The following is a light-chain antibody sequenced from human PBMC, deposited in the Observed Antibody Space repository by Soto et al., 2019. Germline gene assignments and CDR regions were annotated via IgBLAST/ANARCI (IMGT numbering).Light chain of an antibody. CDR3: QQYITYPYA. V-gene: IGKV1-5*03. J-gene: IGKJ1*01. CDR2: EAS. Sequence: DIQMTQSPSTLSASVGDRVTITCRASQSTSTWLAWYQQRPGKTPKLLISEASKLESGVPSRFSGSCSGTEFTITISSLQPDDFATYYCQQYITYPYAFGQGTKVEIK. CDR1: QSTSTW.